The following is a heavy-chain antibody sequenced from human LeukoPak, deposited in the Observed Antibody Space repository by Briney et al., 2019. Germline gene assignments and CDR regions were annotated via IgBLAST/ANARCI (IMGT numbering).Heavy chain of an antibody. CDR3: AGEAVDRTLIVVVPAAIRRYGMDV. D-gene: IGHD2-2*02. J-gene: IGHJ6*02. CDR2: ISSSGSTI. Sequence: GGSLRLSCAASGFTFSDYYMSWIRQAPGKGLEWVSYISSSGSTIYYADSVKGRFTISRDNAKNSLYLQMNSLRAEDTAVYYCAGEAVDRTLIVVVPAAIRRYGMDVWGQGTTVTVSS. V-gene: IGHV3-11*01. CDR1: GFTFSDYY.